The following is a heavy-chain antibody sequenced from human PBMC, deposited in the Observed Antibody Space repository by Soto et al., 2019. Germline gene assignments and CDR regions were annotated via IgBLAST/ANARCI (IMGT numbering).Heavy chain of an antibody. V-gene: IGHV3-64*01. CDR2: ISSNGGST. CDR3: ARVYGDYVLGGFDY. D-gene: IGHD4-17*01. CDR1: GFTFSSYA. J-gene: IGHJ4*02. Sequence: EVQLVESGGGLVQPGGSLRLSCAASGFTFSSYAMHWVRQAPGKGLEYVSAISSNGGSTYYANSAKGRFTISRDNSKNTLYLQMGSLRAEDMAVYYCARVYGDYVLGGFDYWGQGTLVTVSS.